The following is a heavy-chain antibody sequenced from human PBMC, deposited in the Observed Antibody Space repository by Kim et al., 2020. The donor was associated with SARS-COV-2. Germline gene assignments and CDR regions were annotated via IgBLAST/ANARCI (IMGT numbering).Heavy chain of an antibody. CDR1: GYSFSSYG. D-gene: IGHD6-13*01. V-gene: IGHV1-18*01. CDR2: ISINSINT. J-gene: IGHJ4*02. Sequence: ASVKVSCKASGYSFSSYGISWARQAPGQGLEWMGWISINSINTKYVEKFQDRVTLTTDTFTTTAYMELRGLRSDDTAVYYCARVGRAASSNGFDFWGQGT. CDR3: ARVGRAASSNGFDF.